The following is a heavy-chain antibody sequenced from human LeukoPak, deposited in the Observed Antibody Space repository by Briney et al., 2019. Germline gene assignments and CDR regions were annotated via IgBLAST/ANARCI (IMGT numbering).Heavy chain of an antibody. J-gene: IGHJ4*02. CDR3: ARDTDIVAQQGNY. CDR1: GYTFTGYY. Sequence: GASVKASCKASGYTFTGYYMHWVRQAPGQGLEWMGRINPNSGGTNYAQKFQGRVTMTRDTSISTAYMELSRLRSDDTAVYYCARDTDIVAQQGNYWGQGTLVTVSS. D-gene: IGHD5-12*01. CDR2: INPNSGGT. V-gene: IGHV1-2*06.